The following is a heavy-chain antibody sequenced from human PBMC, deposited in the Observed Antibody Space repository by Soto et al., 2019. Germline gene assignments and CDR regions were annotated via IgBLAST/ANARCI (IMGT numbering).Heavy chain of an antibody. CDR1: GYTLTELS. J-gene: IGHJ6*02. D-gene: IGHD6-6*01. V-gene: IGHV1-24*01. Sequence: AASVKVSCKVSGYTLTELSMHWVRQAPGKGLEWMGGFDPEDGETIYAQKFQGRVTMTEDTSTDTAYMELSSLRSEDTAVYYCATFRIAARRYYYYYYGMDVWGQGTTVTVSS. CDR2: FDPEDGET. CDR3: ATFRIAARRYYYYYYGMDV.